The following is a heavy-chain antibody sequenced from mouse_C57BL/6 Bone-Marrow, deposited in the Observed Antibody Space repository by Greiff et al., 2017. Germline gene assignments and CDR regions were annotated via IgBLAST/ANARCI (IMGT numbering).Heavy chain of an antibody. V-gene: IGHV1-82*01. CDR2: IYPGDGDT. Sequence: QVQLQQSGPELVKPGASVKISCKASGYAFSSSWMNWVKQRPGKGLEWIGRIYPGDGDTNYNGKFKGKATLTADKSSSTAYMQLSSLTSEDSAVYVCARSVYYSNYVFDYWGQGTTLTVAS. J-gene: IGHJ2*01. CDR3: ARSVYYSNYVFDY. CDR1: GYAFSSSW. D-gene: IGHD2-5*01.